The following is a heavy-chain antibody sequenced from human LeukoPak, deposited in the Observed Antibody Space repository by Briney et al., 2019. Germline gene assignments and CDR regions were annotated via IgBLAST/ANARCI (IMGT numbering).Heavy chain of an antibody. Sequence: ASVKVSCKASGYTFTSYGISWVRQAPGQGLEWMGWISAYNGNTNYAQELQGRVTMTTDTSTSTAYMELRSLRSDDTAVYYCARAYYDILTGYYSNVDYWGQGTLVTVSS. CDR1: GYTFTSYG. J-gene: IGHJ4*02. CDR2: ISAYNGNT. CDR3: ARAYYDILTGYYSNVDY. D-gene: IGHD3-9*01. V-gene: IGHV1-18*01.